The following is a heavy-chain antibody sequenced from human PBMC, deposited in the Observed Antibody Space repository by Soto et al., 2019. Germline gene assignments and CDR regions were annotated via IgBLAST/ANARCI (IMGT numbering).Heavy chain of an antibody. CDR1: GFTFSSYS. V-gene: IGHV3-21*01. CDR2: ISSSSSYI. Sequence: GGSLRLSCAASGFTFSSYSMNWVRQAPGKGLEWVSSISSSSSYIYYADSVKGRFTISRDNAKNSLYLQMNSLRAEDTAVYYCARRGSETHYYYGMDVWGQGTTVTVSS. CDR3: ARRGSETHYYYGMDV. D-gene: IGHD1-26*01. J-gene: IGHJ6*02.